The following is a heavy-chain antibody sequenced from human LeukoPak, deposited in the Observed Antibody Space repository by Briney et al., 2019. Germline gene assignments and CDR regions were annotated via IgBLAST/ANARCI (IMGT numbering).Heavy chain of an antibody. Sequence: GGSLRLSCAASGFTFSSYLMSWVRQAPGKGLEWVANINQDGSEKDYVDSVKGRFTISRDNPKNSLYLQIDSLRAEDTAVYYCARRSLGGAAPFDYWGQGTLVTVSS. J-gene: IGHJ4*02. CDR3: ARRSLGGAAPFDY. CDR1: GFTFSSYL. D-gene: IGHD3-16*01. CDR2: INQDGSEK. V-gene: IGHV3-7*01.